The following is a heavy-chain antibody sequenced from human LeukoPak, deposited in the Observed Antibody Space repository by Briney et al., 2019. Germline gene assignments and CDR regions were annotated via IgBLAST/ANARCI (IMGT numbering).Heavy chain of an antibody. D-gene: IGHD3-10*01. CDR1: GGSISSGGYY. J-gene: IGHJ4*02. CDR2: IYHSGST. V-gene: IGHV4-30-2*01. CDR3: ARGFAFTFDY. Sequence: SETLSLTCTVSGGSISSGGYYWGWIRQPPGEGLGWSGYIYHSGSTYYNPPLKSRVTISVDRSKNQFSLKLSSVTAADTAVYYCARGFAFTFDYWGQGTLVTVSS.